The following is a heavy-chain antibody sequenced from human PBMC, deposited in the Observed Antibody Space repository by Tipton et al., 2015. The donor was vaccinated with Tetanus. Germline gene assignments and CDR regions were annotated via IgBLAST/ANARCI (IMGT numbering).Heavy chain of an antibody. D-gene: IGHD5-18*01. CDR1: GYSCTSYW. CDR3: ARPSTGYSYGTYFDY. J-gene: IGHJ4*02. V-gene: IGHV5-51*01. Sequence: VQLVQSGAEVKKPGESLKISCKGSGYSCTSYWIGWERQLPGKGLEWMGIIYPGDSDTRYSPSFQGQVTISADKSISTAYLQWSSLKASDPAMYYCARPSTGYSYGTYFDYWGQGTLVTVSS. CDR2: IYPGDSDT.